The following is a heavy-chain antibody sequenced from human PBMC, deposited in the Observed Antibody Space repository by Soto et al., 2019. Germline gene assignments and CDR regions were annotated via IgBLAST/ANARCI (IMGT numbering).Heavy chain of an antibody. Sequence: GGSLRLSCAASGFTFSIYAMSRVRQAPGKGLEWVSAVSGSGGNTYYADSVKGRFTISRDNSKNTLYLQMNSLRAEDTAVYYCAKVRGYSSGWYIGAFDYWGQGALVTVSS. CDR3: AKVRGYSSGWYIGAFDY. V-gene: IGHV3-23*01. J-gene: IGHJ4*02. D-gene: IGHD6-19*01. CDR2: VSGSGGNT. CDR1: GFTFSIYA.